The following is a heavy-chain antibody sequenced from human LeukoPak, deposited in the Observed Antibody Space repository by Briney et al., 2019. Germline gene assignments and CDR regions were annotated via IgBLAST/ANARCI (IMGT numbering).Heavy chain of an antibody. CDR2: IYYSGST. CDR3: ARVESYPLRNAFDI. J-gene: IGHJ3*02. V-gene: IGHV4-59*01. D-gene: IGHD1-14*01. Sequence: SETLSLTCTVSGVSLSSYYWSWIRQPPGQGLEWIGDIYYSGSTNYNPSLKSRVTISVDTSKNQFSLKLSSVTAADTAVYYCARVESYPLRNAFDIWGQGTMVTVSS. CDR1: GVSLSSYY.